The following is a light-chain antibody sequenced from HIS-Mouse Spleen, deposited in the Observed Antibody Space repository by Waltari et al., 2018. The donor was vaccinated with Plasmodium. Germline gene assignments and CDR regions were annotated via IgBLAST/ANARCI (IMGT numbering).Light chain of an antibody. CDR1: NIGSQS. J-gene: IGLJ3*02. Sequence: SSVLTQPPSVSVAPGKTARITCGGNNIGSQSAHWYQQKPGQAPVLVVYDDSARPSGIPERFSGSNSGNTATLTISRVEAGDEADYYCQVWDSSSDHPNWVFGGGTKLTVL. V-gene: IGLV3-21*03. CDR3: QVWDSSSDHPNWV. CDR2: DDS.